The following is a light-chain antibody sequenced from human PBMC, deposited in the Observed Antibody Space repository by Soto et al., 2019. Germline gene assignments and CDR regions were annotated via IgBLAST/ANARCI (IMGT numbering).Light chain of an antibody. Sequence: DIQLTQSPSFLSASVGDRVTITCRASQGISSYLAWYQQKPGNAPKLLISTATTLQSGVPSRFSGSGSGTEFTLTISSLQHEDFATYYCQQYNSYSTFGQGTKVDIK. CDR3: QQYNSYST. CDR1: QGISSY. V-gene: IGKV1-9*01. CDR2: TAT. J-gene: IGKJ1*01.